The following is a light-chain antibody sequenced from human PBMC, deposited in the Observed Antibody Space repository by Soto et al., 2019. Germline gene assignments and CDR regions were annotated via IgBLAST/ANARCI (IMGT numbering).Light chain of an antibody. CDR1: SVSVSASNY. CDR2: STN. CDR3: VLYLGSGIYV. J-gene: IGLJ1*01. V-gene: IGLV8-61*01. Sequence: QAVVTQEPSFSVSPGGTVTITCGLTSVSVSASNYPSWYQQTPGQTPRTLIYSTNSRSSGVPDRFSGSILGNKAALTITGAQADDESYYYCVLYLGSGIYVFGTGTKVTVL.